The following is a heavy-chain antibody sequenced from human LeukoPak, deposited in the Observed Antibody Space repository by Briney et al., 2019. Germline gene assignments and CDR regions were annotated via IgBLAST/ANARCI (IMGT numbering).Heavy chain of an antibody. Sequence: SGGSLRLSCAASGFTFSSYSIHWVRQAPGKGLEWVAVISYDGSNKYYADSVKGRFTISRDNSKSTLYLEMNSLRTEDTAVYYCAKGGLQTRNWYFHHWGQGTLVTVSS. CDR2: ISYDGSNK. CDR3: AKGGLQTRNWYFHH. J-gene: IGHJ1*01. CDR1: GFTFSSYS. V-gene: IGHV3-30*18. D-gene: IGHD1-1*01.